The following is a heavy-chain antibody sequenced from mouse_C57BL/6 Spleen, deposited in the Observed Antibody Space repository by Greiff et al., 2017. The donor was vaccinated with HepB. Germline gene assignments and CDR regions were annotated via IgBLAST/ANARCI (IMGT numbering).Heavy chain of an antibody. J-gene: IGHJ2*01. V-gene: IGHV5-4*01. D-gene: IGHD2-4*01. CDR2: ISDGGSYT. CDR3: ARDNYDYDGDY. CDR1: GFTFSSYA. Sequence: EVKLMESGGGLVKPGGSLKLSCAASGFTFSSYAMSWVRQTPEKRLEWVATISDGGSYTYYPDNVKGRFTISRDNAKNNLYLQMSHLKSEDTAMYYCARDNYDYDGDYWGQGTTLTVSS.